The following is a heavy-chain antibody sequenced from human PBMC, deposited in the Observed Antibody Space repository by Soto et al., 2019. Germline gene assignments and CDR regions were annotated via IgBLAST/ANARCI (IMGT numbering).Heavy chain of an antibody. CDR2: IQDGGSI. CDR1: GFTVSNHY. V-gene: IGHV3-66*01. J-gene: IGHJ4*02. Sequence: EVLLEESGVGFVQPGGSLRLSCVASGFTVSNHYMTWVRQAPGKGLESVAVIQDGGSISYADSVSYRFTISRDNSKNTVFLEMNNLRPEDTAVYFCARGEVSRINALGHWGQGTLVTVSS. D-gene: IGHD2-15*01. CDR3: ARGEVSRINALGH.